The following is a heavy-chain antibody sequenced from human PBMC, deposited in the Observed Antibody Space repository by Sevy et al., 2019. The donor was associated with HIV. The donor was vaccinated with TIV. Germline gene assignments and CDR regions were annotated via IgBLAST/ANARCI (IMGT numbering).Heavy chain of an antibody. Sequence: GGSLRLSCAASGFTFSSYGMHWVRQAPGKGLEWVAFIRYDGSNKYYAHSVKGRFTISRDNSKNTLYLQMNSLRAEDTAVYYCAKDFRGYNWNEDAFDIWGQGTMVTVSS. CDR3: AKDFRGYNWNEDAFDI. D-gene: IGHD1-1*01. CDR1: GFTFSSYG. J-gene: IGHJ3*02. V-gene: IGHV3-30*02. CDR2: IRYDGSNK.